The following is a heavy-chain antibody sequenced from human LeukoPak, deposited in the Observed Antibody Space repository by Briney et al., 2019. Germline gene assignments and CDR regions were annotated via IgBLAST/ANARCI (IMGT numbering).Heavy chain of an antibody. CDR1: GFTFSSYE. D-gene: IGHD3-22*01. CDR2: ISSSGSTI. V-gene: IGHV3-48*03. Sequence: GGSLRLSCAASGFTFSSYEMNWVRQAPGKGLEWVSYISSSGSTIYYADSVKGRFTISRDNAKNSLYLQMNSLRAEDTAVYYCARDYDSAGYYYYGMDVWGQGTTVTVSS. J-gene: IGHJ6*02. CDR3: ARDYDSAGYYYYGMDV.